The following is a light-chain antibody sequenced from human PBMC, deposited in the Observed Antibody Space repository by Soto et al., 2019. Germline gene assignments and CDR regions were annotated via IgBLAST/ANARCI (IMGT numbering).Light chain of an antibody. Sequence: DIVMTQSPASLAVSLGERATMNCKSSQSVLYSSNNKNYLAWYQQKPGQPPQLLIYWASTRESGVPDRFSGSGSGTDFTLTISSLQAEDVAVYYCQQYYSTPLTFGGGTKVDIK. J-gene: IGKJ4*01. CDR3: QQYYSTPLT. V-gene: IGKV4-1*01. CDR1: QSVLYSSNNKNY. CDR2: WAS.